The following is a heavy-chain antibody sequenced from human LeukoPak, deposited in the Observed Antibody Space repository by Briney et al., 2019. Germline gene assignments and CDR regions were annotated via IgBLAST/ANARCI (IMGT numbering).Heavy chain of an antibody. CDR1: GYTFTSYA. CDR2: INTNTGNP. CDR3: AREGSDSSGWYLSPTDY. D-gene: IGHD6-19*01. Sequence: ASVKVSCKASGYTFTSYAMNWVRQAPGQGLEWMGWINTNTGNPTYAQGFTGRFVFSLDTSVSTAYLQISSLKAEDTAVYYCAREGSDSSGWYLSPTDYWGQGTLVTVSS. V-gene: IGHV7-4-1*02. J-gene: IGHJ4*02.